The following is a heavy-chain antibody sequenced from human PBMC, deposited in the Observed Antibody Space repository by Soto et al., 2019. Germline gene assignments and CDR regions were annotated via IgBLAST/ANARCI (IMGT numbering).Heavy chain of an antibody. CDR3: ARRKERSGPYYLDS. CDR1: GYTFISFD. CDR2: MNPNTGNT. Sequence: QVQLVQSGAEVKKPGASVRVSCQASGYTFISFDINWVRQATGQGLEWMGWMNPNTGNTGYEHKFQGRVTMTRNTSIGTAYMELSSLTSEDTAVYYCARRKERSGPYYLDSWGQGTLVTVSS. V-gene: IGHV1-8*01. J-gene: IGHJ4*02. D-gene: IGHD6-25*01.